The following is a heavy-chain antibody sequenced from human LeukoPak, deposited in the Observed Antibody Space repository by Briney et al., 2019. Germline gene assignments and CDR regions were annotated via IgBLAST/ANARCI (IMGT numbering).Heavy chain of an antibody. CDR3: AKGEGYSTSWYHFDY. D-gene: IGHD6-13*01. Sequence: GGSLGLSCAASGFTFDDYAIHWVRQAPGKGLEWVSLISGDGGRTYYADSVKGRFTISRDNSKNSLFLQMNSLRTEDTALYYCAKGEGYSTSWYHFDYWGQGTLVTVSS. V-gene: IGHV3-43*02. J-gene: IGHJ4*02. CDR2: ISGDGGRT. CDR1: GFTFDDYA.